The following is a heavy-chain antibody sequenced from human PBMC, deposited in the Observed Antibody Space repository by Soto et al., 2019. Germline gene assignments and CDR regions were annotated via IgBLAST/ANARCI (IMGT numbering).Heavy chain of an antibody. J-gene: IGHJ6*02. CDR2: IYPGDSDT. Sequence: GESLKISCKGSGYSFTTYWIGWVRQMPGKGLEGMVIIYPGDSDTRYSPSFQGQVTISADKSISTAYLQWSSLKASDTAMYYCARQGLIAAAGDYYYYGMDVWGQGTTVTVSS. CDR3: ARQGLIAAAGDYYYYGMDV. D-gene: IGHD6-13*01. CDR1: GYSFTTYW. V-gene: IGHV5-51*01.